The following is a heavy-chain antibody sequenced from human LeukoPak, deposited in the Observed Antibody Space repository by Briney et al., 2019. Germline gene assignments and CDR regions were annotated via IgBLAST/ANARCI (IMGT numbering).Heavy chain of an antibody. Sequence: ASVKVSCKASGYTFTGYYMHWVRQAPGQGLEWMGWINPNSGGTNYAQKFQGRVTMTRDMSISTAYMELSRLRPDDTAVYYCARGGRTIVGARDWSDPWGQGTLVTVSS. V-gene: IGHV1-2*02. D-gene: IGHD1-26*01. CDR2: INPNSGGT. CDR3: ARGGRTIVGARDWSDP. CDR1: GYTFTGYY. J-gene: IGHJ5*02.